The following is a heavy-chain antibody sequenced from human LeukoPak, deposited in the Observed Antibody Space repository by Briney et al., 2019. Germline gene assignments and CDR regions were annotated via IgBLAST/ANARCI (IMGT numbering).Heavy chain of an antibody. V-gene: IGHV4-31*03. CDR2: IYYSGST. CDR1: GGSIGSGGYY. D-gene: IGHD3-16*01. CDR3: ARDLGSLVSREKQFDY. Sequence: KSSENPSPTCTVSGGSIGSGGYYWSWIRQHPGKGLEWIGYIYYSGSTYYNPSLKSRVTISVDTSKNQFSLKLSSVTAADTAVYYCARDLGSLVSREKQFDYWGQGTVVTVSS. J-gene: IGHJ4*02.